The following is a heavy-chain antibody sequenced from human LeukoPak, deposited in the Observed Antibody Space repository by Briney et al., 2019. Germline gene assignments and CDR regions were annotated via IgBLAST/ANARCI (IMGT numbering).Heavy chain of an antibody. CDR3: TSDILTGYPFDY. V-gene: IGHV3-49*04. J-gene: IGHJ4*02. Sequence: GGSLRLSCAASGFTFSSHWMSWVRRAPGKGLEWVGFIRSKAYGGTTEYAASVKGRFTISRDDSKSIAYLQMNSLKTEDTAVYYCTSDILTGYPFDYWGQGTLVTVSS. CDR1: GFTFSSHW. D-gene: IGHD3-9*01. CDR2: IRSKAYGGTT.